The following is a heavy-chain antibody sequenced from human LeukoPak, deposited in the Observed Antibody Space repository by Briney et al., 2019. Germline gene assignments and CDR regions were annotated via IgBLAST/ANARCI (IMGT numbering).Heavy chain of an antibody. D-gene: IGHD4-11*01. V-gene: IGHV4-59*01. CDR3: AREGTTVTHFDY. CDR2: VYSSGST. Sequence: SETLSLTCTISGGSISSYYWSWIRQPPGERLEWIGYVYSSGSTDYNPSLKSRVTISIDTSKNQFSLKLSSVTAADTAVYYCAREGTTVTHFDYWGRGTLVTVSS. J-gene: IGHJ4*02. CDR1: GGSISSYY.